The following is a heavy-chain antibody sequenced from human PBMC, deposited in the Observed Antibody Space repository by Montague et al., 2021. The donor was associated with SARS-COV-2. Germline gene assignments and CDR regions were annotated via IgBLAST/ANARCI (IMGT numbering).Heavy chain of an antibody. Sequence: SLRLSCAASGFTFSSYDMHWVRQATGKGLEWVSAIGTAGDTYYPGSVKGRFNISRENAKNSLYLHMNSLRAGDTAVYYCARGVTMVQGVISRYYYYYGMDVWGQGTTVTVSS. J-gene: IGHJ6*02. D-gene: IGHD3-10*01. CDR2: IGTAGDT. CDR1: GFTFSSYD. V-gene: IGHV3-13*04. CDR3: ARGVTMVQGVISRYYYYYGMDV.